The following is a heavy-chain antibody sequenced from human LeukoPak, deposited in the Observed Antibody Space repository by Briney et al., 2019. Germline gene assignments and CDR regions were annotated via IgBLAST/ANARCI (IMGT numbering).Heavy chain of an antibody. V-gene: IGHV4-30-4*08. J-gene: IGHJ4*02. D-gene: IGHD3-9*01. Sequence: TLSLTCTVSGGSISSGDYYWSWIRQPPGKGLEWIGYIYYSGSSYYNPSLKSRVTISVDTSKNQFSLKLNSVTAADTAVYYCARDLRYFGYFDYWGQGTLVTVSS. CDR1: GGSISSGDYY. CDR2: IYYSGSS. CDR3: ARDLRYFGYFDY.